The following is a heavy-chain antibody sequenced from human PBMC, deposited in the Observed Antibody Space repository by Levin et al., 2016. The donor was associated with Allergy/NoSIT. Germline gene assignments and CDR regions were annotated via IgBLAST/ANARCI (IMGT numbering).Heavy chain of an antibody. CDR3: VRGFSTASYYLFFDY. Sequence: WVRQAPGQGLEWMGGIIPIFGTANYAQKFQGRVTITADKSTSTAYMELSSLRSEDTAVYYCVRGFSTASYYLFFDYWGQGTLVTVSS. J-gene: IGHJ4*02. V-gene: IGHV1-69*06. CDR2: IIPIFGTA. D-gene: IGHD3-10*01.